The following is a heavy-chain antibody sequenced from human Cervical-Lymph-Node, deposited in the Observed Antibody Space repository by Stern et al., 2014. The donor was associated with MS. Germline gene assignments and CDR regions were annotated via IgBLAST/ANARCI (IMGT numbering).Heavy chain of an antibody. V-gene: IGHV1-69*18. CDR2: IIPIFGTT. Sequence: VQLVQSGAEVKKPGSSVKVSCKASGGTFSNFAMTWVRQAPGQGLEWMGTIIPIFGTTNYAQKFQGRVSITADESASTAYMELSSLRSEDTAVYYCAKELGSGQFPRFDPWGQGTLVTVSS. D-gene: IGHD3-3*02. CDR3: AKELGSGQFPRFDP. J-gene: IGHJ5*02. CDR1: GGTFSNFA.